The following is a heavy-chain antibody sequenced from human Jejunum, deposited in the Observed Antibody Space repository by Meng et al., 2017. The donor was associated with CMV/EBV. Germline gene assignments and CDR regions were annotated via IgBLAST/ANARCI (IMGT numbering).Heavy chain of an antibody. J-gene: IGHJ6*02. Sequence: ASGLSVSTNYMSWVRQAPGKGLEWVAVIYGGDSTFYADAVKGRFTISRDNSKNMLYLQMNSLRVDDTAVYYCVRDYADWENHGMDVWGQGTTVTVSS. CDR1: GLSVSTNY. V-gene: IGHV3-53*01. CDR2: IYGGDST. D-gene: IGHD3-16*01. CDR3: VRDYADWENHGMDV.